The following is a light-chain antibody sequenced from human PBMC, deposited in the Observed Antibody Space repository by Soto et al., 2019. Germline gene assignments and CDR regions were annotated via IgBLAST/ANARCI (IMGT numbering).Light chain of an antibody. Sequence: EIVLTQSPGTLSLSPGERATLSCSASQSVSSSHLAWYQQKPGQAPRHLIYGASSRATGIPDRFSGSGSGTDFTLTISRLEREDFAVYYWQQYGSSPPYTFGQGTKLEIK. J-gene: IGKJ2*01. CDR1: QSVSSSH. CDR3: QQYGSSPPYT. CDR2: GAS. V-gene: IGKV3-20*01.